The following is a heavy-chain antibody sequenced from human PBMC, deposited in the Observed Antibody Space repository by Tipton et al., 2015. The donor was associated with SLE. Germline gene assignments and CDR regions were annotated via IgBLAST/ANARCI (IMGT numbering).Heavy chain of an antibody. CDR2: IYYSGST. V-gene: IGHV4-59*01. J-gene: IGHJ2*01. CDR3: ASAHPSYWDFDL. CDR1: GGSISSYY. Sequence: TLSLTCTVSGGSISSYYWSWIRQPPGKGLEWIGYIYYSGSTNYNPSLKSRVTISVDTSKNQFSLKLSSVTAADTAVYYCASAHPSYWDFDLWGRGTLVPVSS.